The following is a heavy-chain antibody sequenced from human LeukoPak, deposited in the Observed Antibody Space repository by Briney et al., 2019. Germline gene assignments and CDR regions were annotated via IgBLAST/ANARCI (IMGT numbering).Heavy chain of an antibody. D-gene: IGHD3-10*01. CDR1: GGTFSGYA. CDR3: ARALYYYGSGSYSDY. CDR2: IIPIFGTA. Sequence: SVKVSCKASGGTFSGYAISWVRQAPGQGLEWMGGIIPIFGTANYAQKFQGRVTITTDESTSTAYMELSSLRSEDTAVYYCARALYYYGSGSYSDYWGQGTLVTVSS. V-gene: IGHV1-69*05. J-gene: IGHJ4*02.